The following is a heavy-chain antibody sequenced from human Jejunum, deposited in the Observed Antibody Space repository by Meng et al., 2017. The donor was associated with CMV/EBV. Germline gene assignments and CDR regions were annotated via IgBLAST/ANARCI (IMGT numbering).Heavy chain of an antibody. CDR3: ARGRRKIFGMVITYYFDS. V-gene: IGHV1-8*02. CDR1: TTYD. J-gene: IGHJ4*02. CDR2: MKPDSGDT. Sequence: TTYDTNWVRQATGQGIEWMGWMKPDSGDTGYAQKFQGRVTINRNTSISTAYMEVSSMRSDDTAVYYCARGRRKIFGMVITYYFDSWGQGTLVTVSS. D-gene: IGHD3-3*01.